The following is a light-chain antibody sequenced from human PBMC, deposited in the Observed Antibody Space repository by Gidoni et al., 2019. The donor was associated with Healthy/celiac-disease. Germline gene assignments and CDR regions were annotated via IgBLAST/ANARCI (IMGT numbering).Light chain of an antibody. V-gene: IGKV1-39*01. CDR2: AAT. Sequence: DIQMTQSPSSLSASVGDRVTITCRASQSISSYLNWYQQKPGKAPKLLIYAATSLHSGGPSRFSGSGSGTDFTLTIRSLQPEDFATYYCQQSYSTPRTFXQXTKVDIK. CDR3: QQSYSTPRT. J-gene: IGKJ1*01. CDR1: QSISSY.